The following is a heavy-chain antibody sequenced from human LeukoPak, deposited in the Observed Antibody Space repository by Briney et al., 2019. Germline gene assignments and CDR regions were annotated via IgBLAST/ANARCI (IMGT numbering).Heavy chain of an antibody. D-gene: IGHD5-18*01. CDR1: GGTFSSYA. Sequence: ASVKVSCKASGGTFSSYAISWVRQAPGQGLEWMGGIIPIFGTANYAQKFQGRVTITADESTSTAYMELSSLRSDDTAVYYCARLAGTDMIGYFQDWGQGTLVTVSS. J-gene: IGHJ1*01. CDR2: IIPIFGTA. CDR3: ARLAGTDMIGYFQD. V-gene: IGHV1-69*13.